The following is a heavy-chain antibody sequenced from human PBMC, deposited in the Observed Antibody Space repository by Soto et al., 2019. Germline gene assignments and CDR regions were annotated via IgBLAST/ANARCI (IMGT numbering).Heavy chain of an antibody. CDR1: GYTFTGYY. Sequence: ASLKVSCKASGYTFTGYYMHWVRQAPGQGLEWMGWINPNSGGTNYAQKFQGRVTMTRDKSISTAYMELSRLRSDDTAVYYCARDSSAMAENNAFDICGQGTMVTVSS. J-gene: IGHJ3*02. V-gene: IGHV1-2*02. CDR2: INPNSGGT. CDR3: ARDSSAMAENNAFDI. D-gene: IGHD5-18*01.